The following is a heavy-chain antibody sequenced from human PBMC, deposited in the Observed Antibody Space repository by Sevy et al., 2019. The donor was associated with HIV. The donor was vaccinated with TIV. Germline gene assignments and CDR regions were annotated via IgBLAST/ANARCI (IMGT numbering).Heavy chain of an antibody. Sequence: GGSLRLSCAASGFTFSNAWMSWVRQAPGKGLEWVGRIKSKTDGGTTDYAAPVKGRFTISRDDSKNTLYLQMNSLKTAHTDVYYCTTVIRSGTDLGGYFGYWGQGTLVAVSS. CDR1: GFTFSNAW. J-gene: IGHJ4*02. V-gene: IGHV3-15*01. CDR3: TTVIRSGTDLGGYFGY. D-gene: IGHD3-10*01. CDR2: IKSKTDGGTT.